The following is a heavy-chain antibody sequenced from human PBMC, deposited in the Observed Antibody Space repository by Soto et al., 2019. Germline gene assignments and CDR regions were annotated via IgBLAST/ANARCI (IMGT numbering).Heavy chain of an antibody. Sequence: ASVKVSCKASGHTFTSYAMHWVRQAPGQRLEWMGWINAGNGNTKYSQKFQGRVTITRDTSASTAYMELSSLRSEDTAVYYCARDGPVRTYYHYGMDVWGQGTTVTVSS. J-gene: IGHJ6*02. CDR3: ARDGPVRTYYHYGMDV. V-gene: IGHV1-3*01. CDR1: GHTFTSYA. CDR2: INAGNGNT.